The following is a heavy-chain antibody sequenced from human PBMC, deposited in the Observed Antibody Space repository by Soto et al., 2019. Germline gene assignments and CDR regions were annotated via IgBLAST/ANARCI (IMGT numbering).Heavy chain of an antibody. J-gene: IGHJ4*02. V-gene: IGHV3-23*01. CDR3: AKDFPPFYDIFTGCFDY. CDR2: ISGSGGST. Sequence: EVQLLESGGGLVQPGGSLRLSCAASGFTFSSYAMSWVRQAPGKGLEWVSAISGSGGSTYYADSVKGRFTISRDKSKNTLYLQMNSLRAEDTAVYYCAKDFPPFYDIFTGCFDYWGQGTLVTVSS. D-gene: IGHD3-9*01. CDR1: GFTFSSYA.